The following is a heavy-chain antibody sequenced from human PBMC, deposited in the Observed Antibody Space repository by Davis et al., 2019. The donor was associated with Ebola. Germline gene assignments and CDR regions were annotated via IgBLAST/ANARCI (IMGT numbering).Heavy chain of an antibody. Sequence: PGGSLRLSCAASGFTFSSYAMSWVRQAPGKGLEWVSAISGSGGSTYYADSVKGRFTISRDNSKNTLYLQMNSLRAEDTAVYYCAREGRIAAAGRPTHFDYWGQGTLVTVSS. V-gene: IGHV3-23*01. CDR1: GFTFSSYA. D-gene: IGHD6-13*01. CDR2: ISGSGGST. J-gene: IGHJ4*02. CDR3: AREGRIAAAGRPTHFDY.